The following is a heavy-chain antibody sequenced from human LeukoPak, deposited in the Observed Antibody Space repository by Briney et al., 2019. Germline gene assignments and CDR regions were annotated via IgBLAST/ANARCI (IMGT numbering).Heavy chain of an antibody. Sequence: GGSLRLSCAASGFTFSTYGLHWVRQAPGKGLEWVAVIKNDGSKKYYVDSVKGRFTISRDNSKNTLYLQMNSLRTEDMAVYYCAKDLRESTGLDYDYGMDVWGQGTTVTVSS. CDR2: IKNDGSKK. CDR1: GFTFSTYG. V-gene: IGHV3-30*18. J-gene: IGHJ6*02. CDR3: AKDLRESTGLDYDYGMDV. D-gene: IGHD1-14*01.